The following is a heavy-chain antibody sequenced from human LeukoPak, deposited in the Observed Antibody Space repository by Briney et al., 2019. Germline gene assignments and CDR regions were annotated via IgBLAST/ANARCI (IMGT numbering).Heavy chain of an antibody. J-gene: IGHJ4*02. Sequence: GGSLRLSCAASGFTFSSYAMHWVRQAPGKGLEWVAVISYDGSNKYYADSVKGRFTISRDNSRNTLYLQMNSLRAEDTAVYYCAKDYLSMTTVTPLDYWGQGTLVTVSS. CDR3: AKDYLSMTTVTPLDY. V-gene: IGHV3-30*04. D-gene: IGHD4-17*01. CDR1: GFTFSSYA. CDR2: ISYDGSNK.